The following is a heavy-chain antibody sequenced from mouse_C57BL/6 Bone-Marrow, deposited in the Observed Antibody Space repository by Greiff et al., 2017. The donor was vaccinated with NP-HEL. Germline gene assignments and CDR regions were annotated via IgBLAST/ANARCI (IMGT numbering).Heavy chain of an antibody. CDR3: ARSGLRGSFAY. CDR1: GYTFTSYW. Sequence: QVQLQQPGAELVMPGASVKLSCKASGYTFTSYWMHWVKQRPGQGLEWIGEIDPSDSYTNYNQKFKGKSTLTVDKSSSTAYMQLSSLTSEDSAVYYFARSGLRGSFAYWGQGTLVTVSA. D-gene: IGHD1-1*01. CDR2: IDPSDSYT. J-gene: IGHJ3*01. V-gene: IGHV1-69*01.